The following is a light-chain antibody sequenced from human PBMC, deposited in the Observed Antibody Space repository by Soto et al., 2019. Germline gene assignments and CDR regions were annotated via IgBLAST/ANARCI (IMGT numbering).Light chain of an antibody. CDR2: GAS. CDR3: QQYGSSLTWT. CDR1: QSVSSSY. J-gene: IGKJ5*01. Sequence: EIVLTQSPGTLSLSPGEIATLSCSASQSVSSSYLAWHQQEPGQAPRLLIYGASSRATGIPDRFSGSGSGTDFTLTISRLEPEDFAVYYCQQYGSSLTWTFGQGTRLEIK. V-gene: IGKV3-20*01.